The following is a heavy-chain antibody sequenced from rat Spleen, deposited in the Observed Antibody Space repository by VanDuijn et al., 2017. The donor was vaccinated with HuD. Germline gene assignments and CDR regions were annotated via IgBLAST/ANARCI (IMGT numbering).Heavy chain of an antibody. CDR3: TTDRPGALMEA. D-gene: IGHD1-3*01. CDR1: GFTFSDYY. J-gene: IGHJ2*01. V-gene: IGHV5-20*01. Sequence: EVQLVESDGGLVQPGRSLKLSCAASGFTFSDYYMAWVRQAPTKGLEWVATISSDGGRNFYRDSVKGRFTISRDNAKSSLYLQMDSLRSEDTATYYCTTDRPGALMEAWGQGVMVTVSS. CDR2: ISSDGGRN.